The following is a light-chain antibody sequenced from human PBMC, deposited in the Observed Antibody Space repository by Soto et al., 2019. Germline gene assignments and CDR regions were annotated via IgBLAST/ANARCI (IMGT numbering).Light chain of an antibody. CDR2: GAS. V-gene: IGKV3-15*01. CDR1: QSVSSN. J-gene: IGKJ4*01. Sequence: EIVMTQSPATLSVSPGERATLSCRASQSVSSNLAWYQQKPGQAPRLLIYGASTRATGIPARFSGSGSGTEFTLTISSLQSEDFAVSYCQQYNNWPALTFGGGTNVEIK. CDR3: QQYNNWPALT.